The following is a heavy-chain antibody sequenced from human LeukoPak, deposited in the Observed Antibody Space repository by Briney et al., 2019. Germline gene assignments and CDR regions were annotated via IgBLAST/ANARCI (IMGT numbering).Heavy chain of an antibody. CDR3: ARVPPFGFSYYFDY. J-gene: IGHJ4*02. CDR1: GGSISSYY. V-gene: IGHV4-59*01. CDR2: IYYSGST. D-gene: IGHD3-10*01. Sequence: SETLSLTCTVSGGSISSYYWSWLRQPPGKGLEWLGYIYYSGSTNYNPSLKSRVTVSVDTSKNQFSLKLSSVTAADTAVYYCARVPPFGFSYYFDYWGQGTLVTVSS.